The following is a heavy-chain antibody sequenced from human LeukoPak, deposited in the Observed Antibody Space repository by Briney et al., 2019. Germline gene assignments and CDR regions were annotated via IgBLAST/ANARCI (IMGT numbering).Heavy chain of an antibody. Sequence: PSETLSLTCTVSGGSISSYYWSWIRQPPGKGLEWIGYIYYSGSTNYNPSLKSRVTISVDTSKNQFSLKLSSETAADTAVYYCARETYYYGSGSSLHMDVWGKGTTVTVSS. CDR1: GGSISSYY. CDR3: ARETYYYGSGSSLHMDV. D-gene: IGHD3-10*01. CDR2: IYYSGST. J-gene: IGHJ6*03. V-gene: IGHV4-59*01.